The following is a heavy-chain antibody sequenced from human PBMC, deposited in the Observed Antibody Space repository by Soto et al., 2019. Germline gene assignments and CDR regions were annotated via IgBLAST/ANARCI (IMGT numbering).Heavy chain of an antibody. Sequence: GGSLRLSCAASGFTFTMYSMNWVRHAPGKGLEWVSSISSTTNYIYYGDSMKGRFTTSRDNAKNSLYLEMNSLRAEDTAVYYCARESEDLTSTFDYWGQGTLVTVSS. CDR1: GFTFTMYS. CDR3: ARESEDLTSTFDY. V-gene: IGHV3-21*06. J-gene: IGHJ4*02. CDR2: ISSTTNYI.